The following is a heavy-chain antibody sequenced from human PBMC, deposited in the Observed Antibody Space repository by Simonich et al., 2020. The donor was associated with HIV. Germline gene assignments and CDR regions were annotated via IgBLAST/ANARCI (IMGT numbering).Heavy chain of an antibody. CDR3: ASRRLWNSSPFDY. J-gene: IGHJ4*02. D-gene: IGHD6-13*01. V-gene: IGHV4-34*01. CDR2: INHSEST. Sequence: QVQLQQWGAGLLKPSETLSLTCAVYGGSFSGYYWIWIRPAPGQGLVWIGEINHSESTTYNPSRKRRVTISVDTSKNQFSLKVSSVTAADTAVYYCASRRLWNSSPFDYWGQGTLVTVS. CDR1: GGSFSGYY.